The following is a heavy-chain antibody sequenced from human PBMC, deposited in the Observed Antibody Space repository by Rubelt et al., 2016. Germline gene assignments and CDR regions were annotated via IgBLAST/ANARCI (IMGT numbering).Heavy chain of an antibody. V-gene: IGHV1-69*04. Sequence: APGQGLEWMGRIIPILGIANYAQKFQGRVTITADKSTSTAYMELSSLRSEDTAVYYCARGSVSWGQGTLVTVSS. J-gene: IGHJ4*02. CDR2: IIPILGIA. CDR3: ARGSVS. D-gene: IGHD3-16*02.